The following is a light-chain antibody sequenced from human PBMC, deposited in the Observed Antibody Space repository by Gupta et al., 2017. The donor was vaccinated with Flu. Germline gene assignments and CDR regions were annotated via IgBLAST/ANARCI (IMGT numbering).Light chain of an antibody. CDR1: QSVRDF. J-gene: IGKJ2*01. CDR3: QQSSNSLYI. CDR2: YAS. V-gene: IGKV1-39*01. Sequence: DIQMTQSPSSLSAFVGDRVTITCRTSQSVRDFLNWYQQKPGEAPKLLIYYASSLQSGVPSRFSGSGYGTDFTLTITNLQPDDSATYYCQQSSNSLYIFGQGTKLEIK.